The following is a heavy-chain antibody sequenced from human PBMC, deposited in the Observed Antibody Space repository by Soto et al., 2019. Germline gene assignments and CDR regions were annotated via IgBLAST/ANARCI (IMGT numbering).Heavy chain of an antibody. J-gene: IGHJ5*02. V-gene: IGHV1-8*01. D-gene: IGHD4-17*01. CDR2: MNPNSGNT. Sequence: QVQLVQSGAEVKKPGASVKVSCKASGNTFTSYDINWVRQATGQGLEYLGWMNPNSGNTAYVQKFQGRGTMTWDTSITTAYMELSGLRSEDTAVYFCARGVKYGAYSRWFDPWGQGTLVTVSS. CDR3: ARGVKYGAYSRWFDP. CDR1: GNTFTSYD.